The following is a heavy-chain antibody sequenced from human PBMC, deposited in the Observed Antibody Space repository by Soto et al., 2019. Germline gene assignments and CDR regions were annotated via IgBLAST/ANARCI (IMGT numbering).Heavy chain of an antibody. CDR2: IIPIFGTT. D-gene: IGHD4-4*01. Sequence: SVKVSCKASGGTFSSYTMSWVRQAPGQGLEWMGGIIPIFGTTTYAHKFQGRVTITADESTSTVYMELSSLRGEDTAVYYCARGALTTLAYYYGMDVWGQGTTVTVS. CDR3: ARGALTTLAYYYGMDV. CDR1: GGTFSSYT. V-gene: IGHV1-69*13. J-gene: IGHJ6*02.